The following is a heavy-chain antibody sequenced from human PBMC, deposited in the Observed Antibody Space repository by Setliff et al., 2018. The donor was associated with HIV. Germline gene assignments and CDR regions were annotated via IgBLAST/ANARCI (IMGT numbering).Heavy chain of an antibody. D-gene: IGHD3-10*01. J-gene: IGHJ4*02. CDR2: FHYSGST. Sequence: SETLSLTCTVSGGSISSTTYYWGWIRQPPGKGLEWIGSFHYSGSTSYNPSLKSRVAISVDTSKSQFSLKMTSVTAADTAVYYCAREGGLWFGELLSYWGQGTLVTVSS. V-gene: IGHV4-39*02. CDR3: AREGGLWFGELLSY. CDR1: GGSISSTTYY.